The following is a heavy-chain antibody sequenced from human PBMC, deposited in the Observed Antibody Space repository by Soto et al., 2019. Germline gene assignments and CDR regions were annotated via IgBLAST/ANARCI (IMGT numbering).Heavy chain of an antibody. D-gene: IGHD3-22*01. CDR1: GGSISSSSYY. Sequence: QLQLQESGPGLVKPSETLSLTCTVSGGSISSSSYYWGWIRQPPGKGLEWIGSIHYSGSTYYNPSLKSRVTISVDTSKNQFSLKLSSVTAADTAVYYCARLGDSSGYYSWYFDLWGRGTLVTVSS. CDR2: IHYSGST. V-gene: IGHV4-39*01. J-gene: IGHJ2*01. CDR3: ARLGDSSGYYSWYFDL.